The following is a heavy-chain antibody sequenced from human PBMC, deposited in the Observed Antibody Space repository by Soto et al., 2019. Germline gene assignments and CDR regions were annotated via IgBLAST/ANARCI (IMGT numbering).Heavy chain of an antibody. CDR1: GGTNSIYT. Sequence: SVNVSCKTSGGTNSIYTISWVRQAPGQGLEWMGRIIPIPGIANYAQKFQGRVTITADKSTSTAYMELSSLRSEDTAVYYCARDFGGYEIDYWGQGTLVTVSS. J-gene: IGHJ4*02. V-gene: IGHV1-69*04. CDR2: IIPIPGIA. D-gene: IGHD5-12*01. CDR3: ARDFGGYEIDY.